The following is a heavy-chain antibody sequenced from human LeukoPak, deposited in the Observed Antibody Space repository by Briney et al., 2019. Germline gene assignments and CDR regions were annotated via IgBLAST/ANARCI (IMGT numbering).Heavy chain of an antibody. CDR3: ARGEGGSYPFDC. V-gene: IGHV3-21*01. CDR2: ISSSSSYI. J-gene: IGHJ4*02. Sequence: PGGSLRLSCAASGFTLSSYSMNWVRQAPGKGLEWVSSISSSSSYIYYADSVKGRFTISRDNAKKSLYLQMSSLRAEDTGVYYCARGEGGSYPFDCWGQGTLVTVSS. CDR1: GFTLSSYS. D-gene: IGHD1-26*01.